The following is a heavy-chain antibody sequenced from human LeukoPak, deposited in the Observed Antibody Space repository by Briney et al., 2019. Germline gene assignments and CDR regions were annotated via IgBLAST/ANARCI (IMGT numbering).Heavy chain of an antibody. Sequence: ASVKVSCKASGYTFTSYYMHWVRQAPGQGLEWMGIINPSGGSTSYAQKFQGGVTMTRDTSTSTVYMELSSLRSEDTAVYYCARDYPVAVYGMDVWGQGTTVTVSS. CDR3: ARDYPVAVYGMDV. CDR1: GYTFTSYY. J-gene: IGHJ6*02. CDR2: INPSGGST. D-gene: IGHD4-17*01. V-gene: IGHV1-46*01.